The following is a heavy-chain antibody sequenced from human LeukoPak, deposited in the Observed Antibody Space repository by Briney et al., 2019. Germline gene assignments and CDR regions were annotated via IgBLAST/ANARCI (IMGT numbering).Heavy chain of an antibody. D-gene: IGHD3-10*01. V-gene: IGHV3-66*01. CDR1: GFTFGDYA. CDR2: IYSGGST. CDR3: ARGTVTMVDY. J-gene: IGHJ4*02. Sequence: GGSLRLSCTASGFTFGDYAMSWVRQAPGRGLEWVSVIYSGGSTYYADSVKGRFTISRDNSKNTLFLQMNSLRAGDTAVYYCARGTVTMVDYWGQGTLVTVSS.